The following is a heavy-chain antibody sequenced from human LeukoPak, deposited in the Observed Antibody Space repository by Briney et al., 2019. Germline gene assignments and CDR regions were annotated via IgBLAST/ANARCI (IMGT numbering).Heavy chain of an antibody. J-gene: IGHJ4*02. CDR1: GFTFRSYW. D-gene: IGHD3-3*01. Sequence: TGGSLRLSCAASGFTFRSYWLSWVRKAPGKGLEWVANVNQFGSEKYYVDSVKGRFTISRDNAKTSLYLQMNSLRADDTAVYYCASSYYGFWNWGQGTLVTVSS. CDR2: VNQFGSEK. V-gene: IGHV3-7*01. CDR3: ASSYYGFWN.